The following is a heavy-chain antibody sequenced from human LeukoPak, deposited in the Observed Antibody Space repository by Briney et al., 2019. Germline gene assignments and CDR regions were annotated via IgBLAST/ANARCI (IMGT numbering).Heavy chain of an antibody. V-gene: IGHV4-4*09. J-gene: IGHJ3*02. CDR2: IYTSGNT. D-gene: IGHD6-19*01. CDR1: GGSISNYY. CDR3: ARPYSSGWSGAFDI. Sequence: SETLSLTCTVSGGSISNYYWSWIRQPPVKGLEWIGNIYTSGNTNYNPSLKSRVAISVDTSKNQFSLKLNSVTAADTAVYYCARPYSSGWSGAFDIWGQGTMVTVSS.